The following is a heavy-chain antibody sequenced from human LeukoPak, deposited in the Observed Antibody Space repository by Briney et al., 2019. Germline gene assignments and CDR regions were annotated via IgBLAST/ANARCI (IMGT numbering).Heavy chain of an antibody. D-gene: IGHD2-15*01. CDR3: ARVSFSVSGTRGSFDAFDI. V-gene: IGHV3-7*01. Sequence: GGSLRLSCAASGFTFSSYWMSWVRQAPGKGLEWVANIKQDGSEKYYVDSVKGRFTISRDNAKNSLYLQMNSLRAEDTAVYYCARVSFSVSGTRGSFDAFDIWGQGTMVTVSS. CDR2: IKQDGSEK. CDR1: GFTFSSYW. J-gene: IGHJ3*02.